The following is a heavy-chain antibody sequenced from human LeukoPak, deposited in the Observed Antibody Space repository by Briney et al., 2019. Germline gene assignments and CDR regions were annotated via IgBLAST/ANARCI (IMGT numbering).Heavy chain of an antibody. J-gene: IGHJ4*02. D-gene: IGHD3-16*01. Sequence: KPGESLKISCEGSGYNFAIYWIGWVRQMPGKGLGLMGIIYPGDSDTRYSPSFQGQVTISADKSISTAYLQWSSLTASDTAMYYCAISLRGDYVWGTFDYWGQGTLVTVSS. CDR1: GYNFAIYW. CDR2: IYPGDSDT. CDR3: AISLRGDYVWGTFDY. V-gene: IGHV5-51*03.